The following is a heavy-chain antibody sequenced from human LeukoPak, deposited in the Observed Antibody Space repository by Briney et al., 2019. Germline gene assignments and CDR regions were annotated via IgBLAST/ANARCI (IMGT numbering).Heavy chain of an antibody. J-gene: IGHJ3*02. CDR3: APSGWLQLPDAFDI. Sequence: PGGSLRLSCAASGFTFSSDSMHWVRQAPGKGLEWVSAISGSGGSTYYADSVKGRFTISRDNSKNTLYLQMNSLRAEDTAVYYCAPSGWLQLPDAFDIWGQGTMVTVSS. V-gene: IGHV3-23*01. D-gene: IGHD5-24*01. CDR2: ISGSGGST. CDR1: GFTFSSDS.